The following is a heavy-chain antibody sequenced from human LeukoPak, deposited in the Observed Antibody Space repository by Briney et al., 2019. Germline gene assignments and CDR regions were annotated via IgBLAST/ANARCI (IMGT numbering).Heavy chain of an antibody. CDR2: ISSSGSGGNA. CDR3: AKGGKWDVTPFDY. J-gene: IGHJ4*02. Sequence: QSGGSLRLSCVASGVTLSNYAMSWARQAPGKGLEWVSGISSSGSGGNAYYADSVKGRFTISRDNSKNTLYLQVNSLRAEDTAVYYCAKGGKWDVTPFDYWGQGTLVTVSS. V-gene: IGHV3-23*01. D-gene: IGHD1-26*01. CDR1: GVTLSNYA.